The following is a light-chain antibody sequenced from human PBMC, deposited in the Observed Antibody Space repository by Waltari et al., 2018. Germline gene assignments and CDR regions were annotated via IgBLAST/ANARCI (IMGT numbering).Light chain of an antibody. V-gene: IGLV1-47*01. CDR3: AAWDDSRSGNWV. J-gene: IGLJ3*02. CDR2: RNN. CDR1: SSNIGSNY. Sequence: QSVLTQPPSASGTPGQRVTISCSGSSSNIGSNYVYWYQQLPGTAPKLLIYRNNQRPSGVPDRFSGSQSGTSASLAISGLRSEDEADYYWAAWDDSRSGNWVFGGGTKLTVL.